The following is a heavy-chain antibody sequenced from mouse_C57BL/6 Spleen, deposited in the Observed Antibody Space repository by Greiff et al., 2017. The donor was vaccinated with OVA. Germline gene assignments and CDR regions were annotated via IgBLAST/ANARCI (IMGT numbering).Heavy chain of an antibody. D-gene: IGHD1-1*01. CDR3: ARAVTTVVEVDY. CDR2: IDPSDSYT. Sequence: QVQLQQPGAELVMPGASVKLSCKASGYTFTSYWMHWVKQRPGQGLEWIGEIDPSDSYTNYNQKFKGKSTLTVDKSSSTAYMQLSSLTSEDSAVYYCARAVTTVVEVDYWGQGTTLTVSS. J-gene: IGHJ2*01. V-gene: IGHV1-69*01. CDR1: GYTFTSYW.